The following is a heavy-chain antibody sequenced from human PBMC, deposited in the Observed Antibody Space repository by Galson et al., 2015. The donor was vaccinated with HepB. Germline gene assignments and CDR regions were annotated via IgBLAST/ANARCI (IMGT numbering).Heavy chain of an antibody. CDR2: IWYDESHE. D-gene: IGHD4-17*01. CDR1: GFSFSDYG. V-gene: IGHV3-33*01. J-gene: IGHJ4*02. Sequence: SLRLSCAASGFSFSDYGMHWVRQAPGKGLEWVANIWYDESHENYADSVKGRFTISRDNSKNVLYLQMNSLGAEDTAVYYCARDLGEILYGTDFDYWGQGTLVTVSS. CDR3: ARDLGEILYGTDFDY.